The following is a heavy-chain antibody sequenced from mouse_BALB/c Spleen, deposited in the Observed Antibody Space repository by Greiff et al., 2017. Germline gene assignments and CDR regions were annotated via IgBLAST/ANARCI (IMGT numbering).Heavy chain of an antibody. D-gene: IGHD2-1*01. Sequence: EVQLQQSGPELMKPGASVKISCKASGYSFTSYYMHWVKQSHGKSLEWIGYIDPFNGGTSYNQKFKGKATLTVDKSSSTAYMHLSSLTSEDSAVYYCARRNLLGNYYFDYWGQGTTLTVSS. CDR3: ARRNLLGNYYFDY. CDR1: GYSFTSYY. CDR2: IDPFNGGT. J-gene: IGHJ2*01. V-gene: IGHV1S135*01.